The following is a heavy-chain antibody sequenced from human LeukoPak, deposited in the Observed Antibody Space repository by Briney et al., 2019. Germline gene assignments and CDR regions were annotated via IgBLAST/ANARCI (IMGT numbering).Heavy chain of an antibody. D-gene: IGHD3-10*01. V-gene: IGHV1-46*01. CDR1: GYTFTSYY. J-gene: IGHJ3*01. Sequence: ASVMVSCKASGYTFTSYYMHWVRQAPGQGLEWTGIINPSGGSTSYAQKFQGRVTVTRDTSTSTVHMELSGLRSDDTAVYYCARDLYYYGSGSYSDVFDVWGQGTMVTVSS. CDR2: INPSGGST. CDR3: ARDLYYYGSGSYSDVFDV.